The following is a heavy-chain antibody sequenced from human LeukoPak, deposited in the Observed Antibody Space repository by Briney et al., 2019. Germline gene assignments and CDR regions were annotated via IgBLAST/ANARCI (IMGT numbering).Heavy chain of an antibody. Sequence: PSETLSLTCTVSSVSISSSRYYWGWIRQPPGKGLEWIGSIYYSGSTYYNPSLKSRVTISVDTSKNQFSLKLSSVTAADTAVYYCASYPKEQLVYYYMDVWGKGTTVTVSS. CDR1: SVSISSSRYY. CDR3: ASYPKEQLVYYYMDV. CDR2: IYYSGST. J-gene: IGHJ6*03. V-gene: IGHV4-39*01. D-gene: IGHD6-6*01.